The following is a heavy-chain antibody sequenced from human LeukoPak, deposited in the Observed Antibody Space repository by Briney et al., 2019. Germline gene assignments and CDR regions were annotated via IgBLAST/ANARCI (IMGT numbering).Heavy chain of an antibody. J-gene: IGHJ6*03. CDR3: ASLSIAAAATSYYYYYMDV. CDR2: IIPIFGTA. D-gene: IGHD6-13*01. Sequence: ASVKVSCKASGGTFSSYAISWVRQAPGQGLEWMGGIIPIFGTANYAQKFQGRVTITTDESTSTAYMELSSLRSEGTAVYYCASLSIAAAATSYYYYYMDVWGKGTTVTVSS. CDR1: GGTFSSYA. V-gene: IGHV1-69*05.